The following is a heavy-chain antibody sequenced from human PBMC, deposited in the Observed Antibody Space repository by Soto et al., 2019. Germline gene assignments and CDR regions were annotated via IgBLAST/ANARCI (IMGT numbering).Heavy chain of an antibody. CDR3: GAATGAY. D-gene: IGHD2-15*01. V-gene: IGHV3-21*01. CDR2: ISRSSSYI. J-gene: IGHJ4*02. CDR1: GFTFSSYT. Sequence: EVQLVESGGGLVKPGGSLRLSCAASGFTFSSYTMNWVRQAPGQGLEWVSSISRSSSYIYFADSVKGRFTISRDNAKNPLDLQMNSLRAADNAAHYCGAATGAYWGQGTLVTVSS.